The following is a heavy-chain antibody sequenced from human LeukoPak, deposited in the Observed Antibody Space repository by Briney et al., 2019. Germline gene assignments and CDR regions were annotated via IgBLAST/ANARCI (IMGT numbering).Heavy chain of an antibody. CDR2: INHSGST. CDR3: ARLNYYGSGSYYNRRYYFDY. D-gene: IGHD3-10*01. J-gene: IGHJ4*02. CDR1: GGSFSGYY. Sequence: PSETLSLTCAVYGGSFSGYYWSWIRQPPGKGLEWIGEINHSGSTNYNPSLKSRVTISVDTSKNQFSLKLSSVTAADTAVYYCARLNYYGSGSYYNRRYYFDYWGQGTLVTVSS. V-gene: IGHV4-34*01.